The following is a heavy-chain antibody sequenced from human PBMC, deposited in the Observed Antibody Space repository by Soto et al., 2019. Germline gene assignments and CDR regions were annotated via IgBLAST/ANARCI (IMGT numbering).Heavy chain of an antibody. J-gene: IGHJ4*02. CDR2: ISGSGGST. CDR3: AKVLGYDILTGQGVGYFDY. Sequence: GGSLRLSCAASGFTFSSYAMSWVRQAPGKGLEWVSAISGSGGSTYYADSVKGRFTISRDNSKNTLYLQMNSLRAEDTAVYYCAKVLGYDILTGQGVGYFDYWGQGTLVTVSS. D-gene: IGHD3-9*01. V-gene: IGHV3-23*01. CDR1: GFTFSSYA.